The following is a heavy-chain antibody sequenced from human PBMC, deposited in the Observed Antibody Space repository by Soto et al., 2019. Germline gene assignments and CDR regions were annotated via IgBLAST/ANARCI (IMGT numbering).Heavy chain of an antibody. Sequence: GGSLRLSCAASGFTFSSYGMHWVRQAPGKGLEWVAVISYDGSNKYYADSVKGRFTISRDNSKNTLYLQMNSLRAEDTAVYYCAKDDCSGGSCYWIPFDYWGQGTLVTVSS. CDR3: AKDDCSGGSCYWIPFDY. CDR2: ISYDGSNK. CDR1: GFTFSSYG. V-gene: IGHV3-30*18. J-gene: IGHJ4*02. D-gene: IGHD2-15*01.